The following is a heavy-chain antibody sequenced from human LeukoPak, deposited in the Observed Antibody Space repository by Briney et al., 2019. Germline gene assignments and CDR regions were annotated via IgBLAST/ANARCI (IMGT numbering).Heavy chain of an antibody. Sequence: GRSLRLSCAASGFTFSSYAMHWVRQAPGKGLEWVAVISYDGTNKYYADSVKGRFTISRDNSKNTLYLQMNSLRAEDTAVYYCARTVDTAMAAHFDYWGQGTLVTVSS. D-gene: IGHD5-18*01. CDR2: ISYDGTNK. V-gene: IGHV3-30*04. J-gene: IGHJ4*02. CDR1: GFTFSSYA. CDR3: ARTVDTAMAAHFDY.